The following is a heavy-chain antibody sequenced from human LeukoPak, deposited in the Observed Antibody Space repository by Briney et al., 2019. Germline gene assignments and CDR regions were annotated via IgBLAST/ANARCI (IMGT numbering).Heavy chain of an antibody. CDR2: ISSNGDST. V-gene: IGHV3-64D*09. CDR1: GFSFSSYA. CDR3: VKDRYVDY. Sequence: GGSLRLSCSVSGFSFSSYAMHWVRQAPGKGLEYVSSISSNGDSTYYADSVKGRFTISRDNSKNTLFLQMSSLRAEDTAAYYCVKDRYVDYWGQGTLVTVSS. D-gene: IGHD3-16*01. J-gene: IGHJ4*02.